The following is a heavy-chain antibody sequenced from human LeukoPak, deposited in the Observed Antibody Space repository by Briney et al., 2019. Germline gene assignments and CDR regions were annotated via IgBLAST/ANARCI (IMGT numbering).Heavy chain of an antibody. Sequence: PSETLSLTCTVSGGSISSGGYYWSWIRQHPGKGLEWIGHIYYSGSTYYNPSLKSPVTISVDTSKNQFSLKLSSVTAADTAVYYCAREGITGTKWFDPWGQGTLVTVSS. CDR1: GGSISSGGYY. CDR3: AREGITGTKWFDP. V-gene: IGHV4-31*01. J-gene: IGHJ5*02. D-gene: IGHD1-7*01. CDR2: IYYSGST.